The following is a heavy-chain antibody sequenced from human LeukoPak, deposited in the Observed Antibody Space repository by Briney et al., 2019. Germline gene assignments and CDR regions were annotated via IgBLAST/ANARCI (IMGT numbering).Heavy chain of an antibody. V-gene: IGHV4-34*01. CDR1: GGSFSGYY. CDR2: IYYSGST. D-gene: IGHD6-13*01. CDR3: ARDRRSSWSPSSFDY. J-gene: IGHJ4*02. Sequence: PSETLSLTRAVYGGSFSGYYWGWIRQPPGKGLEWIGSIYYSGSTYYNPSLKSRVTISVDTSKNQFSLKLSSVTAADTAVYYCARDRRSSWSPSSFDYWGQGTLVTVSS.